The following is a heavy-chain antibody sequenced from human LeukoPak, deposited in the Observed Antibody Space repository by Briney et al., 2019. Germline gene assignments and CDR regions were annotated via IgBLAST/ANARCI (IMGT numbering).Heavy chain of an antibody. V-gene: IGHV4-34*01. D-gene: IGHD6-19*01. Sequence: SETLSLTCAGYGGSFSGYYWSWIRQPPGKGLEWIGEINHSGSTNYNPSLKSRVTISVDTSKNQFSLKLSSVTAADTAVYYCATYSSGWSYFDYWGQGTLVTVSS. CDR3: ATYSSGWSYFDY. J-gene: IGHJ4*02. CDR1: GGSFSGYY. CDR2: INHSGST.